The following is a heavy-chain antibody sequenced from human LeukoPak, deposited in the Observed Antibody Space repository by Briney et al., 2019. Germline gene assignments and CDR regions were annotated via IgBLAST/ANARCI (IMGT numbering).Heavy chain of an antibody. CDR1: GFTFDDYG. D-gene: IGHD2-8*01. V-gene: IGHV3-20*04. CDR2: INRNGGST. CDR3: ARGFRNGPFDS. J-gene: IGHJ4*02. Sequence: PGGSLRLSCEASGFTFDDYGMSWVRQPPGKGLEWVSGINRNGGSTDYADSVKGRFTISRDNAKNSHFLQMNSLRVEDTALYYCARGFRNGPFDSWGQGALVTVSS.